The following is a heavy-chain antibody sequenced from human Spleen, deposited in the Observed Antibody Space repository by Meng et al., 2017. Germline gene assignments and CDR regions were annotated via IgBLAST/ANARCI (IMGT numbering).Heavy chain of an antibody. V-gene: IGHV1-18*01. CDR2: ISAYNGNT. D-gene: IGHD6-13*01. Sequence: QVQLVQSGADGKKPGGSVKVACKASGYSCISYGISWLRQAPGQGLEWMGWISAYNGNTYYAEKVQDRLTMTTDTSTSTAYMELRSLRSDDTAVYYCARDEDISAAGKLFGDYWGQGTLVTVSS. J-gene: IGHJ4*02. CDR1: GYSCISYG. CDR3: ARDEDISAAGKLFGDY.